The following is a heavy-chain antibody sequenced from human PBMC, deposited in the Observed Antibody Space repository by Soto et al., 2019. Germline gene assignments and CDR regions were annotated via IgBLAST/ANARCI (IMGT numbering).Heavy chain of an antibody. CDR1: GFTIRGSA. CDR2: IRSKADSYAT. D-gene: IGHD3-9*01. CDR3: TSEDGLRDFDWFFDY. Sequence: GVSRILVCGAAGFTIRGSAMHCVRKATGKGLEWVGRIRSKADSYATAYAASVKGRFTSSRDDSKNTAYLQMNSLKTEDTAVFYCTSEDGLRDFDWFFDYWGQGTLVTVSS. V-gene: IGHV3-73*01. J-gene: IGHJ4*02.